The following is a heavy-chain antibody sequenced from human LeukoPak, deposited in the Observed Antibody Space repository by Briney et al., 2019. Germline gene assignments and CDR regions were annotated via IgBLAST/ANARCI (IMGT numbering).Heavy chain of an antibody. Sequence: GASVKVSCKASGYTFSAHYVHWVRRAPGQGLEWMGWISPYSGATTYAQKSQGRVTLTSDTSITTAYLELTGLRSDDTAVYYCARVEGTAGTLDDWGQGTLVTVSS. CDR1: GYTFSAHY. CDR2: ISPYSGAT. D-gene: IGHD2-21*02. V-gene: IGHV1-2*02. J-gene: IGHJ4*02. CDR3: ARVEGTAGTLDD.